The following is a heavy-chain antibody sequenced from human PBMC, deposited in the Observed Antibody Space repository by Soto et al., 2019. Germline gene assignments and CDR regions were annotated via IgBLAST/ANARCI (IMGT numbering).Heavy chain of an antibody. D-gene: IGHD3-10*01. CDR2: ISYDGSNK. V-gene: IGHV3-30*18. J-gene: IGHJ4*02. CDR3: AKDFWSGTMVRGVTMGFDY. Sequence: QVQLVESGGGVVQPGRSLRLSCAASGFTFSSYGMHWVRQAPGKGLEWVAVISYDGSNKYYADSVKGRFTISRDNSKNTLYLQMNSLRAVDTAVYYCAKDFWSGTMVRGVTMGFDYWGQGTLVTVSS. CDR1: GFTFSSYG.